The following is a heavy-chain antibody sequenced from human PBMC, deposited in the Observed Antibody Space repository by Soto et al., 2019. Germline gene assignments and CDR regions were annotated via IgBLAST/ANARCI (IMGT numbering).Heavy chain of an antibody. CDR2: IYHTGNT. J-gene: IGHJ4*02. Sequence: SETLSLTCTVSRGAIRSPNWRTWVRQTPGKGLEWIGEIYHTGNTNYNPSLRSRATISVDMSKRQCSLNVTSVTAADTAIYYCARDLTYWGQGTLVTVSS. CDR3: ARDLTY. CDR1: RGAIRSPNW. V-gene: IGHV4-4*02.